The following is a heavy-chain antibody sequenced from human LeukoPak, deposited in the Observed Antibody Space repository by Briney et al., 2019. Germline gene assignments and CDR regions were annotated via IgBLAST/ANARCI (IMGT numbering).Heavy chain of an antibody. Sequence: SETLSLTCSVSGGSISSNSFYWDWLRQPPGTGLEWIGSIYYSGSTFYSSSLESRVSLSVDMSKNQFSLKLTSVTAADTAVYYCARQGADYFYYYVDVWGEGTTVAVSS. CDR3: ARQGADYFYYYVDV. V-gene: IGHV4-39*01. CDR2: IYYSGST. D-gene: IGHD3-16*01. J-gene: IGHJ6*03. CDR1: GGSISSNSFY.